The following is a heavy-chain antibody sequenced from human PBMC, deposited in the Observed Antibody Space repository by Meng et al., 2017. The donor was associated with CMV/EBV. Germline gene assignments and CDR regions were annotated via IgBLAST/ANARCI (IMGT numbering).Heavy chain of an antibody. V-gene: IGHV4-34*01. J-gene: IGHJ4*02. CDR3: ARESMVRGED. Sequence: QVLLHACREGRLKPPETLYLPCAVYGGSFSGYYWSWIRQPPGKGLEWIGEINHSGSTNYNPSLKSRVTISVDTSKNQFSLKLSSVTAADTAVYYCARESMVRGEDWGQGTLVTVSS. CDR1: GGSFSGYY. CDR2: INHSGST. D-gene: IGHD3-10*01.